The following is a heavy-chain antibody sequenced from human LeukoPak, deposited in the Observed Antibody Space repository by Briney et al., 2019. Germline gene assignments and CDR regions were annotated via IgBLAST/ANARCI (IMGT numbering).Heavy chain of an antibody. J-gene: IGHJ3*02. D-gene: IGHD3-22*01. CDR3: ARDPYYYDSSGQRGAFDI. CDR2: INPNSGGT. Sequence: ASVKVSCKASGYTFTGYYMHWVRQAPGQGLGWMGRINPNSGGTNYAQKFQGWVTMTRDTSISTAYMELSRLRSDDTAVYYCARDPYYYDSSGQRGAFDIWGQGTMVTVSS. CDR1: GYTFTGYY. V-gene: IGHV1-2*04.